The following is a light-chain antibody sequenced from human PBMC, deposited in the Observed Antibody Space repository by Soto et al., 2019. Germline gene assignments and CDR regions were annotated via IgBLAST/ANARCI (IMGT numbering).Light chain of an antibody. Sequence: ARTQPGSVSGPPGQSITISCTGTITDIGAYNYVSWYQQHPGKAPKLLIYGVSSRPSGVSNRFSGSKSGNAAYLTISGLQADDEAEYYCSPYTSSITPYVFGTGTKVTVL. V-gene: IGLV2-14*01. CDR2: GVS. CDR3: SPYTSSITPYV. J-gene: IGLJ1*01. CDR1: ITDIGAYNY.